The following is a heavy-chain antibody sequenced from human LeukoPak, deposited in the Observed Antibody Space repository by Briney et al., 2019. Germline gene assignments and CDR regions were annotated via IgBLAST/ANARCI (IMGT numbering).Heavy chain of an antibody. Sequence: ASVKVSCKASGYTFTSYDINWVRQATGQGLEWMGWMNPNSGNTGYAQKFQGRVTITRNTSISTAYMELGSLRSEDTAVYYCARGRGYCSSTSCYLEFDPWGQGTLVTVSS. V-gene: IGHV1-8*03. CDR2: MNPNSGNT. CDR3: ARGRGYCSSTSCYLEFDP. J-gene: IGHJ5*02. D-gene: IGHD2-2*01. CDR1: GYTFTSYD.